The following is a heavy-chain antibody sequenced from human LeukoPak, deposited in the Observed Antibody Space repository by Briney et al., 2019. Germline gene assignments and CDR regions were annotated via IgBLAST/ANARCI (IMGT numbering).Heavy chain of an antibody. V-gene: IGHV3-53*01. Sequence: PGGSLRLSCAASGFTYSSYWMSWVRQAPRKGLEWVSVIYSGGSKYYADSVKGRFTISRDNSKNTLFLQMNSLRADDTAVYYCARENDPYYFDYWGQGTLVTVSS. J-gene: IGHJ4*02. CDR3: ARENDPYYFDY. CDR2: IYSGGSK. CDR1: GFTYSSYW.